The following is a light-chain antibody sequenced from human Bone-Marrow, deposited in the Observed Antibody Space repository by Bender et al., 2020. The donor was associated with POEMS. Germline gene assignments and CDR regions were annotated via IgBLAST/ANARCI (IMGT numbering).Light chain of an antibody. CDR3: SSYTSSTTLYV. CDR2: EVS. J-gene: IGLJ1*01. CDR1: SSDVGNYDR. Sequence: QSALTQPASVSGSPGQSITISCTGTSSDVGNYDRVSWYQQHPGKAPKLMIYEVSHRPSGVSNRFSGAKSGSTASLTISGLQAEDEADYYCSSYTSSTTLYVFGTGTTVTVL. V-gene: IGLV2-14*01.